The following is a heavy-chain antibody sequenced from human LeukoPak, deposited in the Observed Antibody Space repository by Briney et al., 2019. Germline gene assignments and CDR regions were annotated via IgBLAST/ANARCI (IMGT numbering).Heavy chain of an antibody. V-gene: IGHV3-23*01. D-gene: IGHD1-26*01. J-gene: IGHJ4*02. CDR3: AKDLIVGATLVDY. CDR2: ISGSGGST. Sequence: PGGSLRLSRAASGFTFINYAMSWVRQAPGKGLEWVSAISGSGGSTYYADSVEGRFTISRDNSKNTLYLQMNSLRAEDTAVYYCAKDLIVGATLVDYWGQGTLVTVSS. CDR1: GFTFINYA.